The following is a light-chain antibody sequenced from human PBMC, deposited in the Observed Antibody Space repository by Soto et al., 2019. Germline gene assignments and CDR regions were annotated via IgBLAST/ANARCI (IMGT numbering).Light chain of an antibody. CDR3: SSYTISSTLWV. Sequence: QSALTQPASVSGSPGQSITISCTGTSSDVGGYNAVSWYQQHPGKAPKLMISEVSNRPSGVSNRFSGSKSGNTASLTISGLQAEDEADYYCSSYTISSTLWVFGGGTKLTVL. V-gene: IGLV2-14*01. CDR1: SSDVGGYNA. CDR2: EVS. J-gene: IGLJ3*02.